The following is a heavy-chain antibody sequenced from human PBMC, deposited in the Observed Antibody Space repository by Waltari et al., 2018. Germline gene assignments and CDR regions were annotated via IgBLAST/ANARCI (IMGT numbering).Heavy chain of an antibody. Sequence: QVQLQESGPGLVKPSETLSLTCTVSGGSISSYYWSWIRQPAGKGLEWIGRIYTSGSTNYNPSLKRRVTMSVDTSKNQFSLKLSSVTAADTAVYYCARSLGETIAAATFDYWGQGTLVTVSS. CDR2: IYTSGST. D-gene: IGHD6-13*01. CDR3: ARSLGETIAAATFDY. CDR1: GGSISSYY. J-gene: IGHJ4*02. V-gene: IGHV4-4*07.